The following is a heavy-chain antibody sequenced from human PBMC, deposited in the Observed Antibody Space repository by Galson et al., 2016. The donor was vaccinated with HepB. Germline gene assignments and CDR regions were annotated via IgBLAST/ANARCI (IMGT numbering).Heavy chain of an antibody. V-gene: IGHV3-9*02. J-gene: IGHJ6*02. Sequence: SLRLSCAASGVTSNDHAMHWVRQAPGKGLEWVSGIYWSSTRIDYADSVKGRFTISRDNAKNFLYLQMNSLRAEDTAVYYCGKDLLAGGMDVWGQGTSVIVSS. CDR3: GKDLLAGGMDV. CDR2: IYWSSTRI. D-gene: IGHD6-19*01. CDR1: GVTSNDHA.